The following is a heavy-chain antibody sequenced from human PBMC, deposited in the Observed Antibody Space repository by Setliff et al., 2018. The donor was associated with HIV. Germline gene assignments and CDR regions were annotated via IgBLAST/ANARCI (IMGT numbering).Heavy chain of an antibody. CDR3: ARSSRGSLRDLDY. J-gene: IGHJ4*02. CDR1: SESIVSYY. D-gene: IGHD2-21*02. CDR2: GYYSGIT. Sequence: SETLSLTCAVSSESIVSYYWNWIRQPPGRGLEWIGCGYYSGITHYDPSLKSRVSISVDASKNQFSLRLNSVTVADTAVYFCARSSRGSLRDLDYWGPGTLVTVSS. V-gene: IGHV4-59*08.